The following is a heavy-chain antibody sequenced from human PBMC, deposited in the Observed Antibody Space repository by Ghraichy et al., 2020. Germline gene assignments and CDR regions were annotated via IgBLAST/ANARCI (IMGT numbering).Heavy chain of an antibody. J-gene: IGHJ6*02. D-gene: IGHD2-21*01. Sequence: SETLSLTCTVSGGSISSSSYYWGWIRQPPGKGLEWIGSIYYSGSTYYNPSLKSRVTISVDTSKNQFSLKLSSVTAADTAVYYCARQIGERGYGMDVWGQGTTVTVSS. CDR3: ARQIGERGYGMDV. CDR1: GGSISSSSYY. V-gene: IGHV4-39*01. CDR2: IYYSGST.